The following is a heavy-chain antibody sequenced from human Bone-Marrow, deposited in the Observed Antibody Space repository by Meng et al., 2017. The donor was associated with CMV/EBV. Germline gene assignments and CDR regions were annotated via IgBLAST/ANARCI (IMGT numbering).Heavy chain of an antibody. CDR1: GFTFSSYA. CDR2: ISSNGGST. J-gene: IGHJ3*02. V-gene: IGHV3-64*02. D-gene: IGHD1-26*01. Sequence: GESLKISCAASGFTFSSYAMHWVRQAPGKGLEYVSAISSNGGSTYYADSVKGRFTISRDNSKNTLYLQMGGLRAEDMAVYYCASAVGATGYAFDIWGQGTMVTVSS. CDR3: ASAVGATGYAFDI.